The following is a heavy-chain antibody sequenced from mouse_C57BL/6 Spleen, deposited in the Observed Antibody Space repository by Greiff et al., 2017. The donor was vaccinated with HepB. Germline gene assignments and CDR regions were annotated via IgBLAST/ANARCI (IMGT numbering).Heavy chain of an antibody. J-gene: IGHJ4*01. CDR2: IYPGSGNT. Sequence: QVQLQQSGAELVRPGASVKLSCKASGYTFTDYYINWVKQRPGQGLEWIARIYPGSGNTYYNEKFKGKATLTAEKSSSTAYMQLSSLTSEDSAVYFWARGPRRDYAMDYWGQGTSVTVSS. CDR3: ARGPRRDYAMDY. CDR1: GYTFTDYY. V-gene: IGHV1-76*01.